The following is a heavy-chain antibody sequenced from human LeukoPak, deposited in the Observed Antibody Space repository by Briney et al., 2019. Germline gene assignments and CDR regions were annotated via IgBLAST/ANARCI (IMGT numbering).Heavy chain of an antibody. D-gene: IGHD6-13*01. CDR2: IYPGDSDT. V-gene: IGHV5-51*01. CDR1: GYSFADYW. J-gene: IGHJ5*02. Sequence: GESLKISCKGSGYSFADYWIAWVRQMPGKGLEWMGIIYPGDSDTRYSPSFQGQVTLSAAKSISTAYLQWSSLKASDTAMYYCARPIAAARTRGWFDPWGQGTLVTVSS. CDR3: ARPIAAARTRGWFDP.